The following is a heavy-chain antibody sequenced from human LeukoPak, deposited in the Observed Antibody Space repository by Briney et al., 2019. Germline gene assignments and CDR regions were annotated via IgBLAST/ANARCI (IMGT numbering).Heavy chain of an antibody. V-gene: IGHV3-23*01. D-gene: IGHD3-10*01. CDR3: AKDRPNFYETSGAYYKPKGDF. CDR1: GFTFNTHA. J-gene: IGHJ4*02. CDR2: VTSSGRTP. Sequence: PGGSLRLSCEASGFTFNTHAMSWVRQTPGEGLEWVASVTSSGRTPYYADSVAGRFIISRDNSKNTLWLQMNSLRGEDTAIYYCAKDRPNFYETSGAYYKPKGDFWGQGSLVTVSS.